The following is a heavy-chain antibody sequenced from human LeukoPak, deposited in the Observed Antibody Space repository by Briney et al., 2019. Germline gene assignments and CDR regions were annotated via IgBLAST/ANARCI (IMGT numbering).Heavy chain of an antibody. J-gene: IGHJ5*02. D-gene: IGHD5-12*01. CDR1: GDSLSTYY. CDR3: ARGLSAAYDYNWFDL. V-gene: IGHV4-4*07. CDR2: ISASGNT. Sequence: SAETLSLTCSVSGDSLSTYYWAWIRQSAGKVLEWIGRISASGNTQYNPPLKSRVTMSVDTSNNQFSLKLTSVTAADTAVYFCARGLSAAYDYNWFDLWGQGTLVTVSS.